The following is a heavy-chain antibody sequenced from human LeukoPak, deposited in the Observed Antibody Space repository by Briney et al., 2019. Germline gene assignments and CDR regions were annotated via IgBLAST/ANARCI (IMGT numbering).Heavy chain of an antibody. CDR2: IIPIFGTA. CDR3: ARVPADPDYADAFDI. D-gene: IGHD4-17*01. J-gene: IGHJ3*02. V-gene: IGHV1-69*13. Sequence: ASVKVSCKASGGTFSSYAISWVRQAAGQGLEWMGGIIPIFGTANYAQKFQGRVTITADESTSTAYMELSSLRSEDTAVYYCARVPADPDYADAFDIWGQGTMVTVSS. CDR1: GGTFSSYA.